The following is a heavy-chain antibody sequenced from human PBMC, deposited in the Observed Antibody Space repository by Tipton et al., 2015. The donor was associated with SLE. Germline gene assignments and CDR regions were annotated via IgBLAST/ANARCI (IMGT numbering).Heavy chain of an antibody. V-gene: IGHV4-34*01. J-gene: IGHJ4*02. Sequence: TLSLTCAVYGGSLSGYYWTWIRQSPGKGLEWIGEVFHSGSANYNPSLEGRVTISVDTSKNEFSLTLNSVTAADTAVYYCARGGNRRIDYWDEGALVTVSS. CDR3: ARGGNRRIDY. CDR2: VFHSGSA. D-gene: IGHD3-16*02. CDR1: GGSLSGYY.